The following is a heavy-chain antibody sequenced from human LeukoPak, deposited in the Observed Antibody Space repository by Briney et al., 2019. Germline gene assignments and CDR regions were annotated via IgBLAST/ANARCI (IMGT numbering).Heavy chain of an antibody. J-gene: IGHJ4*02. CDR1: GDTFTVYY. Sequence: ASVKVSCKPSGDTFTVYYMHWGRQAPGQGGGRVGIINPSGGSKSYAENFQGRVTMTRDTSTNTVYMELSSLRSEDTAVYYCARGYCSGGSCYLDYWGQGTLVTVSS. V-gene: IGHV1-46*01. D-gene: IGHD2-15*01. CDR2: INPSGGSK. CDR3: ARGYCSGGSCYLDY.